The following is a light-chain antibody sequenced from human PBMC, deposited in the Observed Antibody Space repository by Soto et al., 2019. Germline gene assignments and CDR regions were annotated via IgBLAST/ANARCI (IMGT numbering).Light chain of an antibody. V-gene: IGKV2-28*01. CDR1: QSLLNSNGYNG. CDR2: FGS. CDR3: MQGEQAPIT. J-gene: IGKJ5*01. Sequence: DLEMTQSPLSLRVTPGEPASISCKSSQSLLNSNGYNGLSWYLQKPGQSPRLLIYFGSNRASGVPDRLSGSVSGTYFTLQISSVEAEDVGVYYCMQGEQAPITFGQGTRLEIK.